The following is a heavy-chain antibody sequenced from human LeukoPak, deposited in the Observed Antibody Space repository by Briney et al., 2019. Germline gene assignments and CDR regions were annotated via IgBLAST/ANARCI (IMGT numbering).Heavy chain of an antibody. V-gene: IGHV4-39*01. J-gene: IGHJ4*02. CDR1: GGSISSSSYY. CDR3: ARNDGDYAVDH. CDR2: IYYSGST. Sequence: SETLSLTCTVSGGSISSSSYYWGWIRQPPGKGLEWIGSIYYSGSTYYNPSLKSRVTISVDTSKNQFSLKLSSVTAADTAVYYCARNDGDYAVDHWGQGTLVTVSS. D-gene: IGHD4-17*01.